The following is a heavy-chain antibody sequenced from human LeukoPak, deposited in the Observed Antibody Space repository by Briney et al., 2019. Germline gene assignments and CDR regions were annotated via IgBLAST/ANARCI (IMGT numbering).Heavy chain of an antibody. V-gene: IGHV3-7*05. CDR1: GFTFSSYW. Sequence: GGSLRLSCAASGFTFSSYWMNWVRQSPGKGLEWVANIKQDGSERYYVDSVKGRFTISRDNAKKLLSLQMNSLRGDDTAVYYCARTSSSYLGVFYFDYWGQGTLVTVSS. CDR2: IKQDGSER. J-gene: IGHJ4*02. CDR3: ARTSSSYLGVFYFDY. D-gene: IGHD1-26*01.